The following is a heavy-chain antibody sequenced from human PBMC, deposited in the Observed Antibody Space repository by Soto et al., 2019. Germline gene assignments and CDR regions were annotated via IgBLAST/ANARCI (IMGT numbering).Heavy chain of an antibody. Sequence: SETLSLTCTVSGGSISSYYWSWIRQPPGKGLEWIGYIYYSGSTNYNPSLKSRVTISVDTSKNQFSLKLSSVTAADTAVYYCARGQRYHDSYGVRPGIYYFDYWGQGTLVTVSS. D-gene: IGHD3-9*01. CDR3: ARGQRYHDSYGVRPGIYYFDY. J-gene: IGHJ4*02. CDR2: IYYSGST. V-gene: IGHV4-59*01. CDR1: GGSISSYY.